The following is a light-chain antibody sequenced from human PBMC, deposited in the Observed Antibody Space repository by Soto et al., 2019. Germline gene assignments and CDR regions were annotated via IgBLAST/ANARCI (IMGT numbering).Light chain of an antibody. CDR2: EGN. V-gene: IGLV2-23*01. J-gene: IGLJ3*02. Sequence: QSVLTQPASVSGSPGQSIAIPCTGTSSDIGNYHRVSWYQQHPGKAPKLMIYEGNERPSGVSERFSGSTSGNAASLTISGLQAEDEADYYCCSYAGDNWLFGGGTKLTVL. CDR3: CSYAGDNWL. CDR1: SSDIGNYHR.